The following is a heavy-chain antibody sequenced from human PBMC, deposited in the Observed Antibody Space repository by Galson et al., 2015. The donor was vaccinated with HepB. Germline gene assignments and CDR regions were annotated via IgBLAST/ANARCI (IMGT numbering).Heavy chain of an antibody. CDR2: IIPIFGTT. CDR3: ASGNSSWFGYNWFDP. CDR1: GGTFSNYA. J-gene: IGHJ5*02. D-gene: IGHD6-13*01. Sequence: SVKVSCKASGGTFSNYAISWVRQAPGQGLEWMGGIIPIFGTTKYAQKFQDRVTITADKSTSTAYMELSSLTSEDTAVYYCASGNSSWFGYNWFDPWGQGTLVTVSS. V-gene: IGHV1-69*06.